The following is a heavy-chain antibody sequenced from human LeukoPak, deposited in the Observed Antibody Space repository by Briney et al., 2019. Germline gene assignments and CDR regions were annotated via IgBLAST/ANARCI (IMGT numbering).Heavy chain of an antibody. CDR1: GGTFSSYA. J-gene: IGHJ4*02. CDR3: ARSSARGATDRY. D-gene: IGHD1-26*01. Sequence: VASVKVSCKASGGTFSSYAISWVRQAPGRGLEWMGWISAYDGNTNYAQKLQGRVTMTTDTSTSTAYMELRSLRSDDTAVYYCARSSARGATDRYWGQGTLVTVSS. V-gene: IGHV1-18*01. CDR2: ISAYDGNT.